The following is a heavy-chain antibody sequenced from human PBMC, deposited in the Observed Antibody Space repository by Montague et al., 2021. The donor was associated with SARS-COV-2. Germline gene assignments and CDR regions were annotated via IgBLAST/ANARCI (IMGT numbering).Heavy chain of an antibody. J-gene: IGHJ6*02. D-gene: IGHD3-22*01. CDR2: IYYTGST. Sequence: SETLSLTCTVSGGSISSSSYYWGWIRQPPGKGLEWIGSIYYTGSTYYNPSLKSRVTLSVDTSKNQFSLRLISVTAADTAVYYCAGDFGIAMLVVVTSYGLDVWGQGTTVTVSS. CDR1: GGSISSSSYY. CDR3: AGDFGIAMLVVVTSYGLDV. V-gene: IGHV4-39*02.